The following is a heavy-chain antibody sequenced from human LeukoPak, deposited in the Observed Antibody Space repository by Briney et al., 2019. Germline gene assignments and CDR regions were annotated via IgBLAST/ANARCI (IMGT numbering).Heavy chain of an antibody. D-gene: IGHD3-3*01. CDR3: ARENYDFWSRTNWFDP. Sequence: GGSLRLSCAASGFTFSSYSMNWVRQAPGKGLEWVSYISSSSSTIYYADSVKGRFTISRDNAKNSLYLQMNSLRAEDTAVYYCARENYDFWSRTNWFDPCGQETLVTVSS. V-gene: IGHV3-48*01. CDR2: ISSSSSTI. CDR1: GFTFSSYS. J-gene: IGHJ5*02.